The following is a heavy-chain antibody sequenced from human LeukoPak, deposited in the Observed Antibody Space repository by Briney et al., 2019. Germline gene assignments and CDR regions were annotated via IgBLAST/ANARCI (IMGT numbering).Heavy chain of an antibody. CDR1: GGSISSSSYY. D-gene: IGHD1-26*01. Sequence: SETLSLTCTVSGGSISSSSYYWGWIRQPPGKGLEWIGSIYYSGSTYYNPSLKSRVTISVDTSKNRFSLRLSSVTAADTAVYYCARRVGANDYWGQGTLVTVSS. V-gene: IGHV4-39*01. J-gene: IGHJ4*02. CDR3: ARRVGANDY. CDR2: IYYSGST.